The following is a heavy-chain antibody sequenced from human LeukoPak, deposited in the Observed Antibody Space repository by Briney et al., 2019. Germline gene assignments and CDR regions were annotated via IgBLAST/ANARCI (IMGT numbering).Heavy chain of an antibody. J-gene: IGHJ4*02. CDR3: AKAGRYSSGWYDY. V-gene: IGHV3-30-3*01. Sequence: GGSLRLSCAASGFTFSSYAMHWVRQAPGKGLEWVAVISYDGSNKYYADSVKGRFTISRDNSKNTLYLQMNSLRAEDTAVYYCAKAGRYSSGWYDYWGQGTLVTVSS. CDR1: GFTFSSYA. D-gene: IGHD6-19*01. CDR2: ISYDGSNK.